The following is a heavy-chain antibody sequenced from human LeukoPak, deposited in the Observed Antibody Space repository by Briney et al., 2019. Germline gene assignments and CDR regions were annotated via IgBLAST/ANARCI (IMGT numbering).Heavy chain of an antibody. J-gene: IGHJ4*02. CDR1: GYTFTSYG. V-gene: IGHV1-18*01. Sequence: GASVKVSCKASGYTFTSYGISWVRQAPGQGLEWMGWISAYNGNTNYAQKLQGRVTMTTDKSTSTAYMELRSLRSDDTAVYYCATTKGQWLVTYYFDYWGQGTLVTVSS. CDR2: ISAYNGNT. CDR3: ATTKGQWLVTYYFDY. D-gene: IGHD6-19*01.